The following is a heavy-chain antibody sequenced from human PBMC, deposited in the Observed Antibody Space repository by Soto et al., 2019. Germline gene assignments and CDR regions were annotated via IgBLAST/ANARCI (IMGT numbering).Heavy chain of an antibody. D-gene: IGHD3-3*01. J-gene: IGHJ5*02. CDR3: AKQWDYDVRSSSNNWLDP. CDR1: GFSFSSYA. V-gene: IGHV3-23*01. Sequence: GGSLRLSCAASGFSFSSYAISWVRQAPGKGRGWVASIGGRGGSTYYAYSVKDRFTISRDNRTNPVYLQMNSMRVKDTAVYYCAKQWDYDVRSSSNNWLDPWGQGTLVTVSS. CDR2: IGGRGGST.